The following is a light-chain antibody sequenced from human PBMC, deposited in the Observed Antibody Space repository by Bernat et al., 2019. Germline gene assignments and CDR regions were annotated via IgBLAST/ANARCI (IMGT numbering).Light chain of an antibody. V-gene: IGKV1-5*03. J-gene: IGKJ2*01. CDR3: QQYNRYSGP. Sequence: DIQMIQSPSTLSASIGDRVTITCRASQNVNSWLAWYQQKPGRAPNLLIYKASSLQSGVPSRFSGSGSGTEFTLTISSLQPDDFATYYCQQYNRYSGPFGHGTKLEIK. CDR2: KAS. CDR1: QNVNSW.